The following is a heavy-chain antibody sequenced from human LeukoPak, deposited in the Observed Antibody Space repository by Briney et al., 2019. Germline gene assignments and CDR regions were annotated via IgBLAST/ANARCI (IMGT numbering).Heavy chain of an antibody. D-gene: IGHD3-9*01. CDR3: ALLPVLRYFDWSDSNFDY. Sequence: AGGSLRLSCAASGFTFSSYAMHWVRQAPGKGLEWVAVISYDGSNKYYADSVKGRFTISRDNSKNTLYLQMNSLRAEDTAVYYCALLPVLRYFDWSDSNFDYWGQGTLVTVSS. V-gene: IGHV3-30-3*01. J-gene: IGHJ4*02. CDR1: GFTFSSYA. CDR2: ISYDGSNK.